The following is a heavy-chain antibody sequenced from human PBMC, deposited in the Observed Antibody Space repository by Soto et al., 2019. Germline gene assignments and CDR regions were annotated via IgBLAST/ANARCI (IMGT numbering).Heavy chain of an antibody. CDR1: GGTFSSYA. D-gene: IGHD6-6*01. Sequence: SVKVSCKASGGTFSSYAIGWVRQAPGQGLEWMGGIIPIFGTANYAQKFQGRVTITADESTSTAYMELSSLRSEDTAVYYCARKVVSSSYYYYGMDVWGQGTTVTVSS. CDR3: ARKVVSSSYYYYGMDV. V-gene: IGHV1-69*13. J-gene: IGHJ6*02. CDR2: IIPIFGTA.